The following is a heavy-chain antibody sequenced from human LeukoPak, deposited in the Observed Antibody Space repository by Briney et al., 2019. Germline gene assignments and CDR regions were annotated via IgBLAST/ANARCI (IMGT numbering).Heavy chain of an antibody. J-gene: IGHJ5*02. V-gene: IGHV3-23*01. Sequence: GGSLRLSCAASGFTFSSYAMSWVRQAPGKGLEWVSAISGSGGSTYYADSVKGRFTISRDNSKNTLYLQMNSLRAEDTAVYYCAKDPGGYQLLYWFDPWGQGTLVTVSS. D-gene: IGHD2-2*01. CDR3: AKDPGGYQLLYWFDP. CDR2: ISGSGGST. CDR1: GFTFSSYA.